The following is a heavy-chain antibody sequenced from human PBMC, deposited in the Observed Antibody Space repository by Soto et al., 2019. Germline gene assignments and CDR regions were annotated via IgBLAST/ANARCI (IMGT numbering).Heavy chain of an antibody. CDR1: GGSISSGGYY. Sequence: SETLSLTCNVSGGSISSGGYYWSWIRQHPGKGLEWIGYIYHSGSTYYNPSLKSRVTISVDTSKNQFSVKLSSVSAADTAVYYCARDLGNGCFDPWGQGTLVTVS. D-gene: IGHD4-4*01. V-gene: IGHV4-31*03. CDR2: IYHSGST. CDR3: ARDLGNGCFDP. J-gene: IGHJ5*02.